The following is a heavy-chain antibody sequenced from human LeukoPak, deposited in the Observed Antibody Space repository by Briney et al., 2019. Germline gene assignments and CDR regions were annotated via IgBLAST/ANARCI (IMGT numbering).Heavy chain of an antibody. CDR2: IYYSGST. V-gene: IGHV4-59*12. J-gene: IGHJ3*02. CDR3: AREHTYYYGSGRKPDAFDI. D-gene: IGHD3-10*01. CDR1: GGSISSYY. Sequence: SETLSLTCTVSGGSISSYYWSWIRQPPGKGLEWIGYIYYSGSTNYNPSLKSRVTISVDTSKNQFSLKLSSVTAADTAVYYCAREHTYYYGSGRKPDAFDIWGQGTMVTVSS.